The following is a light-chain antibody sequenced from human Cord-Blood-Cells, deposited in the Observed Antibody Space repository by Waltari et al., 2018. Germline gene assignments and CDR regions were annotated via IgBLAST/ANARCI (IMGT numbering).Light chain of an antibody. CDR3: QQYYSTPLT. J-gene: IGKJ4*01. Sequence: DIVMTLFAGPLPVSRGELASIPCTSTQSVLYSSNNKNYLAWYQQKPGQPPKLLIYWASTRESGVPDRFSGSGSGTDFTLTISSLQAEDVAVYYCQQYYSTPLTFGGGTKVEIK. V-gene: IGKV4-1*01. CDR1: QSVLYSSNNKNY. CDR2: WAS.